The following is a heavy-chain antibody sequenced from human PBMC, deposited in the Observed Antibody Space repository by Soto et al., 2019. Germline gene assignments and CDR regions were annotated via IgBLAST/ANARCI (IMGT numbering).Heavy chain of an antibody. V-gene: IGHV1-18*01. Sequence: QVQLVQSGAEVKKPGASVKVSCKASGYTFTSYGISWVRQAPGQGLEWMGWVNGYNGNTNYAQKFQGRVTMTTETSKATAYRELRHLRSDDTAVFYCARDGAYSTSYPNFDYWGQGPLVTVSS. CDR2: VNGYNGNT. D-gene: IGHD6-6*01. J-gene: IGHJ4*02. CDR3: ARDGAYSTSYPNFDY. CDR1: GYTFTSYG.